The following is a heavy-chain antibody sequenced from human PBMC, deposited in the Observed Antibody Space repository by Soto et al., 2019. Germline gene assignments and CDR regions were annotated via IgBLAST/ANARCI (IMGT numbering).Heavy chain of an antibody. CDR2: IYDTGST. CDR3: ARTWELIKFDW. D-gene: IGHD1-26*01. J-gene: IGHJ4*02. Sequence: PSETLSLTCAVSGGSISGSAYSWSWIRQPPGKGLEWIGYIYDTGSTYYNPSLKSRVTISVDRSKNQFSLNVYSVTAADTAVYYCARTWELIKFDWWGQGTLVTVSS. V-gene: IGHV4-30-2*01. CDR1: GGSISGSAYS.